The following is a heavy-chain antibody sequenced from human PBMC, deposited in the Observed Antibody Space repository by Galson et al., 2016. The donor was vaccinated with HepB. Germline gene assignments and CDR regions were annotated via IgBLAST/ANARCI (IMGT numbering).Heavy chain of an antibody. J-gene: IGHJ5*02. CDR3: ARDRDRSLDH. D-gene: IGHD3-10*01. CDR2: ISAHNGDT. V-gene: IGHV1-18*04. Sequence: LVKVSCKASGYTFTTNGISWVRQAPGHGLEWMGWISAHNGDTNSPQKLQGRVTLTTDTSTRTAYMELRSLTSNHTAGYDCARDRDRSLDHWGQGTLVTVSA. CDR1: GYTFTTNG.